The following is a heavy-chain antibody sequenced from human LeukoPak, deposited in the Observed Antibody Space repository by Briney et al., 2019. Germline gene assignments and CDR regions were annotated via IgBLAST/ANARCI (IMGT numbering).Heavy chain of an antibody. CDR1: GFTFNNYY. CDR3: ARAVAGPSGRFDY. J-gene: IGHJ4*02. Sequence: GGSLRLSCAASGFTFNNYYMSWIRQAPGKGLEWISYISGSGSSLYYADSVKGRFTTSRDNAKNSLYLQMNSLRDDDTAVYYCARAVAGPSGRFDYWGQGTLVTVSS. CDR2: ISGSGSSL. V-gene: IGHV3-11*01. D-gene: IGHD6-19*01.